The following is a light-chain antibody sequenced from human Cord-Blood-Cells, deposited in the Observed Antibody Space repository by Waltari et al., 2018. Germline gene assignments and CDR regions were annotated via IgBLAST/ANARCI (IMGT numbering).Light chain of an antibody. CDR3: QQSYSTPRT. CDR1: QSIRSY. J-gene: IGKJ1*01. V-gene: IGKV1-39*01. CDR2: AAS. Sequence: DIQMTQSPSSLSASVGYRVTITCRASQSIRSYLNWYQQKPGKAPKLLIYAASSLQSGVPSRFSGSGSGTDFTLTISSLQPEDFATYYCQQSYSTPRTFGQGTKVEIK.